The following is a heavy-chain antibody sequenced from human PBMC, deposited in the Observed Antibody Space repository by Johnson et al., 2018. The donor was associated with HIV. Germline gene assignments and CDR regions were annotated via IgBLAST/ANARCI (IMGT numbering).Heavy chain of an antibody. J-gene: IGHJ3*02. CDR2: IRYDGSNK. CDR3: AKDRRQSSWELLDDAFDI. D-gene: IGHD1-26*01. V-gene: IGHV3-30*02. CDR1: GFTFSSYG. Sequence: LLVESGGGVVQPGGSLRLSCAASGFTFSSYGMHWVRQAPGKGLEWVAFIRYDGSNKYYADSVKGRFTISRDNSKNTLYLQMNSLRAEDTAVYYCAKDRRQSSWELLDDAFDIWGQGTMVTVSS.